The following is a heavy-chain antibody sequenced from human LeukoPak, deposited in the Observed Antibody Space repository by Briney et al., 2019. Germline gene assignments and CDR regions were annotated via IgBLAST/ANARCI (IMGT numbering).Heavy chain of an antibody. V-gene: IGHV1-69*05. Sequence: SVKVSCKASGGTFSSYAISWVRQAPGQGLEWMGGIIPIFGTANYAQKFQGRVTITTDESTSTAYMELSSLRPEDTAVYYCARVGIAAAGTLDYWGQGTMVTVSS. D-gene: IGHD6-13*01. J-gene: IGHJ4*02. CDR3: ARVGIAAAGTLDY. CDR2: IIPIFGTA. CDR1: GGTFSSYA.